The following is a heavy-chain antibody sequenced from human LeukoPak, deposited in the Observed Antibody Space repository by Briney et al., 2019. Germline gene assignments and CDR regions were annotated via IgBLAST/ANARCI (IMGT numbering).Heavy chain of an antibody. J-gene: IGHJ4*02. Sequence: SETLSLTCTVSDDSISSGGIYWSWIRQHPGKGLEWIGYTYYSGTTYYNPSLKSRVTISVDTSKNQFSLKLSSVTAADTAVYYCARTQSGSYYMGYFDFWGQGTLVTVSS. CDR2: TYYSGTT. V-gene: IGHV4-31*03. CDR1: DDSISSGGIY. D-gene: IGHD1-26*01. CDR3: ARTQSGSYYMGYFDF.